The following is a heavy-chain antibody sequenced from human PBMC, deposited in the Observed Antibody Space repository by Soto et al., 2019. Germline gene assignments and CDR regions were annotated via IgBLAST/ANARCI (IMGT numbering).Heavy chain of an antibody. D-gene: IGHD3-22*01. CDR2: IYYSGST. J-gene: IGHJ5*02. CDR3: AREVYYYDSSGPNWFDP. Sequence: SETLSLTCSVSGGSISSYYWSWIRQPPGKGLEWIGYIYYSGSTNYNPSLKSRVTISVDTSKNQFSLKLSSVTAADTAVYYCAREVYYYDSSGPNWFDPWGQGTLVTVSS. V-gene: IGHV4-59*01. CDR1: GGSISSYY.